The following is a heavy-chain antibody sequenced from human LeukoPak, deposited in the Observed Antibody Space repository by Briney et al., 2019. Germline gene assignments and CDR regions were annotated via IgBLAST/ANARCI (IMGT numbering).Heavy chain of an antibody. CDR3: ARQGLARDSSGWYEGGY. J-gene: IGHJ4*02. V-gene: IGHV4-59*08. D-gene: IGHD6-19*01. Sequence: PSETLSLTCTVSGGSISSYYWSWIRQPPGRGLEWIGYIYYSGSTNYNPSLKSRVTISVDTSKNQFSLKLSSVTAADTAVYYCARQGLARDSSGWYEGGYWGQGTLVTVSS. CDR2: IYYSGST. CDR1: GGSISSYY.